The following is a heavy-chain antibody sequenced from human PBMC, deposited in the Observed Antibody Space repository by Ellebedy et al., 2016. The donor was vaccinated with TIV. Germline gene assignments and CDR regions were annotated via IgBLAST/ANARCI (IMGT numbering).Heavy chain of an antibody. J-gene: IGHJ6*02. D-gene: IGHD3-10*01. CDR1: GGSFSGYY. CDR3: ARVRTGSYGRGYYYGMDG. V-gene: IGHV4-34*01. Sequence: SETLSLXXAVYGGSFSGYYWSWIRQPPGKGLEWIGEINHSGSTNYNPSLKSRVTISVDTSKNQFSLKLSSVTAADTAVYYCARVRTGSYGRGYYYGMDGWGQGTTVTVSS. CDR2: INHSGST.